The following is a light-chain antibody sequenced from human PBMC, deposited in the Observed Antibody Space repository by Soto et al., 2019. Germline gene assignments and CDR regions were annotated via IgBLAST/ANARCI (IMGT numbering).Light chain of an antibody. V-gene: IGLV2-14*01. Sequence: QSALAQPASVSGSPGQSVTISCTGTSSDIGRYKFVSWFQQHPGKAPKLLIFEGTNRPSGVSNRFSGSKSGNTASLTISGLQAEDEAIYFCSSSTSTNTLVIFGGGTKVTVL. CDR3: SSSTSTNTLVI. CDR1: SSDIGRYKF. CDR2: EGT. J-gene: IGLJ2*01.